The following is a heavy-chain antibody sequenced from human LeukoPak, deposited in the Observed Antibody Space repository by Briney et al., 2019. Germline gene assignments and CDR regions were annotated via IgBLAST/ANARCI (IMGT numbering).Heavy chain of an antibody. V-gene: IGHV4-39*07. Sequence: SETLSLTCTVSGGSISSSSYYWGWLRQPPGKGLEGFGSIYYSGSTYYTPTLKSPVTVSVATSKNQFSLTLSSATAADTALYYCARHESKAPKDDAFDIWGQGTMVTVSS. J-gene: IGHJ3*02. CDR2: IYYSGST. CDR1: GGSISSSSYY. CDR3: ARHESKAPKDDAFDI.